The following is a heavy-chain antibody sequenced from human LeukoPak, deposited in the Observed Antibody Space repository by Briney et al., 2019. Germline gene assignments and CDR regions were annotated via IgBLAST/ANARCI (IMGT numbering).Heavy chain of an antibody. CDR1: GGSISSYY. CDR2: IYTNGST. CDR3: ARMTYTSGAHHYYYYMDV. Sequence: PSETLSPTCTVSGGSISSYYWSWIRQPAGKGLEWIGRIYTNGSTNYNPSLKSRVTISIDKSNNQFSLNLSSVTAADTAVYYCARMTYTSGAHHYYYYMDVWGKGTTVTVFS. D-gene: IGHD6-19*01. J-gene: IGHJ6*03. V-gene: IGHV4-4*07.